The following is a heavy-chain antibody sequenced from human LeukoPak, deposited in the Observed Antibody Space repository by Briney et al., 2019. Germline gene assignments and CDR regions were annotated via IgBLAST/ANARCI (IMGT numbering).Heavy chain of an antibody. D-gene: IGHD6-6*01. CDR3: ARYSSSGAFDI. J-gene: IGHJ3*02. Sequence: SETLSLTCTVSGVSISSDYWSWIRQPPGKGLEWIEHIYRSGSTYYNPSLKSRVTISVDRSKNQFSLNLSSVTAADTAVYYCARYSSSGAFDIWGQGTMVTVSS. V-gene: IGHV4-4*09. CDR1: GVSISSDY. CDR2: IYRSGST.